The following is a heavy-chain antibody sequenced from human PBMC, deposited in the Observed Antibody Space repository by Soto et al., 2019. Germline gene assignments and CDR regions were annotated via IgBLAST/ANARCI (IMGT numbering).Heavy chain of an antibody. V-gene: IGHV3-15*01. Sequence: AAGSLSLSCAASGFTFSNVWMIWVRQAPGKGLEWIGRIKSKAAGEITDYAAVVKGRFTISRDDSKDTVFLQMNSLTPEDTAMYYGVTGAPFSGSVFDFWGQGTLLTVSS. CDR2: IKSKAAGEIT. D-gene: IGHD1-26*01. CDR1: GFTFSNVW. CDR3: VTGAPFSGSVFDF. J-gene: IGHJ4*02.